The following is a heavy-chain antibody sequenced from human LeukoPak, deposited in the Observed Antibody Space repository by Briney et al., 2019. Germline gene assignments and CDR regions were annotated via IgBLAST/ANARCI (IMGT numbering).Heavy chain of an antibody. CDR2: ISNSGGRT. J-gene: IGHJ4*02. CDR1: GFTFRDFS. D-gene: IGHD5-12*01. Sequence: GGSLRLSCVASGFTFRDFSMSWVRQAPGKGLEWVSSISNSGGRTFYTDSVKGRFTISRDNSKITLYLQMNSLRAEDTAVYYCARSYNGYESKPDYWGQGTLVTVSS. V-gene: IGHV3-23*01. CDR3: ARSYNGYESKPDY.